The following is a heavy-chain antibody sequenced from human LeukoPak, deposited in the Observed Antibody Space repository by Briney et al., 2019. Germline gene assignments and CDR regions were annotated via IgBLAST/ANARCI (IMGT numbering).Heavy chain of an antibody. CDR1: GGSFSGYY. D-gene: IGHD5-18*01. CDR2: INHSGST. Sequence: SETLSLTCAVYGGSFSGYYWSCIRQPPGKGLEWIGEINHSGSTNYNPPLKSRVTISVDTSKNQFSLKLSSVTAADTAVYYCARGGFPIKATVSFLRYWGQGTLVTVSS. J-gene: IGHJ4*02. V-gene: IGHV4-34*01. CDR3: ARGGFPIKATVSFLRY.